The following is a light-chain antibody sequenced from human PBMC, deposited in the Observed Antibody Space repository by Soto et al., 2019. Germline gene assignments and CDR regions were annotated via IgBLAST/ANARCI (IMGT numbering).Light chain of an antibody. J-gene: IGKJ1*01. Sequence: EIVLTQSPGTLSLSPWEKATLSCRASQSLSSAFLAWYQQKPGQAPRLLIYDASSRPTDIPARFSGSGSGTDFTLTISSLEPEDFAVYYCQQRSTWPRWTFGQGTKVDIK. CDR3: QQRSTWPRWT. V-gene: IGKV3D-20*02. CDR2: DAS. CDR1: QSLSSAF.